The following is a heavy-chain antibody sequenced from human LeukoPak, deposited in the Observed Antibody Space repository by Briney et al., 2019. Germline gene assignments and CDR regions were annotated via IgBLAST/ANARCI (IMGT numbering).Heavy chain of an antibody. CDR1: GFTFRSYD. D-gene: IGHD3-22*01. J-gene: IGHJ4*02. Sequence: GEPLRLSSAACGFTFRSYDMHWVRQPTGKSLEWVSAIGTAGDTFYPGSVKGQFTISREDDKNSLYLQMNSLRAGDTAVYYCARGRFYDSSGSDFDFWGQGTLVTVSS. V-gene: IGHV3-13*03. CDR3: ARGRFYDSSGSDFDF. CDR2: IGTAGDT.